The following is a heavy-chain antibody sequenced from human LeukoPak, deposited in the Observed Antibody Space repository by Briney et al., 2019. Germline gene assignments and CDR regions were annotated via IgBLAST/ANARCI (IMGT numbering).Heavy chain of an antibody. J-gene: IGHJ6*02. V-gene: IGHV4-34*01. D-gene: IGHD4-11*01. CDR3: ARGPYYSNGYYYYGMDV. CDR2: INHSGST. CDR1: GGSFSGYY. Sequence: SETLSLTCAVHGGSFSGYYWSWIRQPPGKGLEWIGEINHSGSTNYNPSLKSRVTISVDTSKNQFSLKLSSVTAADTAVYYCARGPYYSNGYYYYGMDVWGQGTTVTVSS.